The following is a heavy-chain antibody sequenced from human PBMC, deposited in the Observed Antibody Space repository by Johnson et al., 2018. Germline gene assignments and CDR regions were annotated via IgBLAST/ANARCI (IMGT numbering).Heavy chain of an antibody. Sequence: VQLLEAGGGLVQPGGSLKLSCAASGFTFSGSAIHWVRQASGNGLEWVGRIRRKPTSYAAAYAASVKGRFTISRDDSKNTAYLQMNSLKTEDTAVYYCSSTGAYCGGDCYLGYWGQGTLVTVYS. CDR2: IRRKPTSYAA. D-gene: IGHD2-21*02. V-gene: IGHV3-73*02. CDR3: SSTGAYCGGDCYLGY. J-gene: IGHJ4*02. CDR1: GFTFSGSA.